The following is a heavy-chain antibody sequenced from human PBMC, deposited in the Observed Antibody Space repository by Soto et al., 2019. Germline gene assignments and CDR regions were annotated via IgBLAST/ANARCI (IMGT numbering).Heavy chain of an antibody. D-gene: IGHD3-22*01. CDR3: AKFITRAGTMERVNWYFDL. J-gene: IGHJ2*01. V-gene: IGHV3-23*01. CDR2: ISGSGGST. Sequence: EVQLLESGGGLVQPGGSLRLSCAASGFTFSRYAMSWVRQAPGKGLEWVSAISGSGGSTYYADSVKGRFTISRDNSKNTLYLQMNSLRAEDTAVYYCAKFITRAGTMERVNWYFDLWGRGTLVTVSS. CDR1: GFTFSRYA.